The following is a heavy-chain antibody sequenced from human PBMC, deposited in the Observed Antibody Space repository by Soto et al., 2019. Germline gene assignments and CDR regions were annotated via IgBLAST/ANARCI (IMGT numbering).Heavy chain of an antibody. J-gene: IGHJ4*02. CDR3: ARDVTVTTPSYFNL. CDR2: LYSGGTT. D-gene: IGHD4-17*01. Sequence: EVHLVASGGGLVQPGGSLTLSCAASGLNVNTNYMSWVRQPPGRGLAWVSILYSGGTTYYADSVKGRFTISRDNSGSTLYLQMNSLRAEDTAVYYCARDVTVTTPSYFNLWGQGTLVTVSS. CDR1: GLNVNTNY. V-gene: IGHV3-66*01.